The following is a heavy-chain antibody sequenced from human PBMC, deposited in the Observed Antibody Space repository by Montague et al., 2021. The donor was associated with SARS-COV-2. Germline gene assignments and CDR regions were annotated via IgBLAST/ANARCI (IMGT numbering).Heavy chain of an antibody. CDR3: ARRTYDILTGYDCGMDV. J-gene: IGHJ6*02. V-gene: IGHV2-70*11. CDR1: GFSLSTSGMC. D-gene: IGHD3-9*01. CDR2: IDWDDDK. Sequence: PALVKPTQTLTLTCTFSGFSLSTSGMCVSWIRQPPGKALEWLARIDWDDDKYYSTSLKTRLTISKDTPKNQVVLTMTNMDPVDTATYYCARRTYDILTGYDCGMDVWGQGTTVTVSS.